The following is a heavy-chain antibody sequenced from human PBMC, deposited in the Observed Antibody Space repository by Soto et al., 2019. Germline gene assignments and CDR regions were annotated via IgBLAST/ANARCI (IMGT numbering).Heavy chain of an antibody. J-gene: IGHJ4*02. D-gene: IGHD2-15*01. CDR2: ISAYNGNT. V-gene: IGHV1-18*01. CDR1: GYTFTSYG. Sequence: QVQLVQSGAEVKKPGASVKVSCKASGYTFTSYGISWVRQAPGQGLEWMGWISAYNGNTNYAKKLQGRVTMTTDTSTSTADMELTSRRADDTAVYYCVVAAQPDYFDYWGQGTLVTVSS. CDR3: VVAAQPDYFDY.